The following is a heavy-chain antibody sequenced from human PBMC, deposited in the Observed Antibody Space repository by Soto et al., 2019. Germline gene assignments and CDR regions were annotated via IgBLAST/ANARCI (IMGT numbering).Heavy chain of an antibody. CDR2: IIPILGIA. CDR1: GGTFSSYT. Sequence: ASVKLSCKASGGTFSSYTISCVRQAPGQGLEWMGRIIPILGIANYAQKFQGRVTITADKSTSTAYMELSSLRSEDTAVYYCARDETPVGSWGQGTLVTVSS. D-gene: IGHD3-10*01. CDR3: ARDETPVGS. V-gene: IGHV1-69*04. J-gene: IGHJ5*02.